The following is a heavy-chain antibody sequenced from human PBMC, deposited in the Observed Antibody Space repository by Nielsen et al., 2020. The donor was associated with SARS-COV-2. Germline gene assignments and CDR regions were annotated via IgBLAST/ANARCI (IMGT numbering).Heavy chain of an antibody. V-gene: IGHV3-30*04. D-gene: IGHD6-13*01. J-gene: IGHJ4*02. CDR3: TKGAQLGDY. CDR2: ISYDGSVK. Sequence: GESLKISCAASGFTFSTFPMHWVRQAPGKGLEWVTFISYDGSVKYYADSVKGRFTISTDLSNNTLYLQMNSLRVEDTAIYYCTKGAQLGDYWGQGTLVTVSS. CDR1: GFTFSTFP.